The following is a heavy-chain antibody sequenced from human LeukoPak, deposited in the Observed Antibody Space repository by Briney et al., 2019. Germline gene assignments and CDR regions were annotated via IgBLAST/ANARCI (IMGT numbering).Heavy chain of an antibody. CDR3: ARGQRGTYYYDSSGYYYFDY. CDR2: INWNGGST. CDR1: GFTFDDYG. J-gene: IGHJ4*02. D-gene: IGHD3-22*01. Sequence: GGSLRLSCAASGFTFDDYGMSWVRQAPGKGPEWVSGINWNGGSTGYADSVKGRFTISRDNAKNSLYLQMNSLRAEDTALYYCARGQRGTYYYDSSGYYYFDYWGQGTLVTVSS. V-gene: IGHV3-20*04.